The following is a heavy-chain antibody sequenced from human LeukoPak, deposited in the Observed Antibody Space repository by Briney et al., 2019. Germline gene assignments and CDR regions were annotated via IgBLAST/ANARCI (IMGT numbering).Heavy chain of an antibody. Sequence: RHSETLSLTCTVSGGSISSSSYYWGWIRQPPGKGLEWIGSIYYSGSTYYNPSLKSRVTISVDTSKNQFSLKLSSVTAADTAVYYCARVFPGVYYDSSGYYPNYFDYWGQGTLVTVSS. CDR2: IYYSGST. J-gene: IGHJ4*02. CDR1: GGSISSSSYY. CDR3: ARVFPGVYYDSSGYYPNYFDY. D-gene: IGHD3-22*01. V-gene: IGHV4-39*07.